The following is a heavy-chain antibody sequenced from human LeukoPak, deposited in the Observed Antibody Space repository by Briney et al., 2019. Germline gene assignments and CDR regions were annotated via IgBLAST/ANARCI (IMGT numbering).Heavy chain of an antibody. J-gene: IGHJ5*02. CDR1: GFTFDDYA. CDR2: ISWNSCSI. CDR3: AKDSGPYYYDSSGYHTSNWFDP. V-gene: IGHV3-9*01. D-gene: IGHD3-22*01. Sequence: GGSLRLSCAASGFTFDDYAMHWVRQAPGKGLEVVSGISWNSCSIGYADSVKGRFTISRDNAKNCLYMKMNSLRDEDTALYYCAKDSGPYYYDSSGYHTSNWFDPWGQGTLVTVSS.